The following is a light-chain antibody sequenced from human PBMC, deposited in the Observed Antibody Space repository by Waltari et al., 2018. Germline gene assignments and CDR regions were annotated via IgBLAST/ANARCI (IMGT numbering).Light chain of an antibody. V-gene: IGLV1-44*01. CDR3: AAWDESLKGWV. CDR2: GND. CDR1: NSNIGSNT. Sequence: QSVLTQPPSLSGTPGQRVTISCSGSNSNIGSNTVDWYQVLPGTAPKLLIHGNDPRPSGVPDRFSGSKFGASGSLAIRGLQPEDESEYYCAAWDESLKGWVFGGGTRLTVL. J-gene: IGLJ3*02.